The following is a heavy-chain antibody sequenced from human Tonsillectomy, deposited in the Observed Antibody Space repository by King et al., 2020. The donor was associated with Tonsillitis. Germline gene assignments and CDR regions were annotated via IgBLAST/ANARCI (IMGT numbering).Heavy chain of an antibody. V-gene: IGHV4-4*07. CDR3: ARDQPVGSTRFDY. D-gene: IGHD2-2*01. CDR1: GASMRSYY. CDR2: VHTSGST. Sequence: QLQESGPGLVKPSGTLSLTCTVSGASMRSYYWSWIRQPAEEGLEWVGRVHTSGSTNYNPPLVSRVTMSGDTSKNQFSLKLTSMTAADTAVYYCARDQPVGSTRFDYWGQGILVTVSS. J-gene: IGHJ4*02.